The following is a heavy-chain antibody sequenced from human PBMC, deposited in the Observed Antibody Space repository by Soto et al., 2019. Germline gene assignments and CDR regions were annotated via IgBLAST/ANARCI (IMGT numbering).Heavy chain of an antibody. Sequence: PSETLSLTCTISGGSITNYYWSWIRQPPGKGLEWIGRIYTSGSTNYNPSLKSRVTMSVDTFKNQFSLKLSSVTAADTAVYYCARAGCSGGSCYFAGNWVDPWGQGTLVTVSS. CDR1: GGSITNYY. J-gene: IGHJ5*02. CDR2: IYTSGST. V-gene: IGHV4-4*07. CDR3: ARAGCSGGSCYFAGNWVDP. D-gene: IGHD2-15*01.